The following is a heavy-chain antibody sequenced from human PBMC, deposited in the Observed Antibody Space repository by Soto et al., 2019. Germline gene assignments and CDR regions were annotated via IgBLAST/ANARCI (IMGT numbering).Heavy chain of an antibody. CDR2: ISYDGSNK. Sequence: PGGALRLSCPASAFTFSSYAMHWVRQAPGKGLEWVAVISYDGSNKYYADSVKGRFTIYRDNSKNTLYGCMKSLRGEDRAVYYCARDLYCGGGSCCSVPSGFECWRQGCLVSVAS. V-gene: IGHV3-30*14. CDR3: ARDLYCGGGSCCSVPSGFEC. CDR1: AFTFSSYA. D-gene: IGHD2-15*01. J-gene: IGHJ4*02.